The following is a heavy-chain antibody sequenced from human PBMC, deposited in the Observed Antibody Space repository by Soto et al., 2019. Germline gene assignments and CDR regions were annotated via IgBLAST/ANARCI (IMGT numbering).Heavy chain of an antibody. CDR3: ARSFYVEMATNNAPFDY. Sequence: GASLKISCKGSGYSFTSYWIGWVRQMPGKGLEWMGIIYPGDSDTRYSPSFQGQVTISADKSISTAYLQWSSLKASDTAMYYCARSFYVEMATNNAPFDYWGQGTLVTAPQ. V-gene: IGHV5-51*01. D-gene: IGHD5-12*01. CDR1: GYSFTSYW. CDR2: IYPGDSDT. J-gene: IGHJ4*02.